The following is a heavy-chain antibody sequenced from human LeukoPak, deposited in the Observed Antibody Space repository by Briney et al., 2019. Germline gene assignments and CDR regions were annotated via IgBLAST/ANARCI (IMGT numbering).Heavy chain of an antibody. CDR2: INPNSGGT. J-gene: IGHJ2*01. D-gene: IGHD1-26*01. CDR1: GYTFTGYY. CDR3: ARYRNIVGATFRYFDL. Sequence: ASVKVSCKASGYTFTGYYMHWVRQAPGQGLEWMGWINPNSGGTNYAQKFQGRVTMTRDTSISTAYMELSRLRSDDTAVYYCARYRNIVGATFRYFDLWGRGTLVTVSS. V-gene: IGHV1-2*02.